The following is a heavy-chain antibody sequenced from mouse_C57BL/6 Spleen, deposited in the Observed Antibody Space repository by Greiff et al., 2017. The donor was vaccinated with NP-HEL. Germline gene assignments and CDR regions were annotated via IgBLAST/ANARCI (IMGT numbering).Heavy chain of an antibody. D-gene: IGHD4-1*01. CDR1: GFTFSSYT. V-gene: IGHV5-9*01. J-gene: IGHJ4*01. CDR3: ARELGRYAMDY. Sequence: EVQVVESGGGLVKPGGSLKLSCAASGFTFSSYTMSWVRQTPEKRLEWVATISGGGGNTYYPDSVKGRFTISRDNAKNTLYLQMSSLRSEDTALYYCARELGRYAMDYWGQGTSVTVSS. CDR2: ISGGGGNT.